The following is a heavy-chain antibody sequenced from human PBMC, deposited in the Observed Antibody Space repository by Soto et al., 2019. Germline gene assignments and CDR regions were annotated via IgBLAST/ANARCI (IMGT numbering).Heavy chain of an antibody. V-gene: IGHV1-46*02. CDR3: ARDLAGTARFDY. J-gene: IGHJ4*02. D-gene: IGHD1-1*01. CDR1: GYTFNSYY. CDR2: INPSGGST. Sequence: GASVRVSCKASGYTFNSYYMHWVRQAPGQGLEWMGIINPSGGSTSYAQKLQGRVTMTRDTSTSTVYMELSSLRSEDTAVYYYARDLAGTARFDYWGQGTLVTVSS.